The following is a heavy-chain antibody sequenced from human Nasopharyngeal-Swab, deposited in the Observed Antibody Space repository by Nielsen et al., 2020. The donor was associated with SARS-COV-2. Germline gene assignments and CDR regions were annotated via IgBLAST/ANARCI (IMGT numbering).Heavy chain of an antibody. J-gene: IGHJ6*03. CDR2: VSQGGGT. CDR3: ARGGAGVVPSPVLGLGPYYSYYYMDV. D-gene: IGHD2-2*01. Sequence: RQAPGKGLEWIGEVSQGGGTNYNPSLKNRVTISVATSKNQFSLKLSSVTAAETAVYYCARGGAGVVPSPVLGLGPYYSYYYMDVWGKGTKVTVSS. V-gene: IGHV4-34*01.